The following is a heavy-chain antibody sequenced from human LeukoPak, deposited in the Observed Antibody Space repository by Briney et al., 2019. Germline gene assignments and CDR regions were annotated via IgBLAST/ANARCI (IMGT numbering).Heavy chain of an antibody. V-gene: IGHV3-74*01. CDR3: ARTPYTSSWYGWFDP. Sequence: PGGSLRISCAASGFTFSRYWMHRVRQAPGKGLVWVSHINTDGSSTNYADSVKGRFNISRDNAKNTLYLQMNSLRAEDTAVYYCARTPYTSSWYGWFDPWGQGTLVTVSS. D-gene: IGHD6-13*01. CDR1: GFTFSRYW. J-gene: IGHJ5*02. CDR2: INTDGSST.